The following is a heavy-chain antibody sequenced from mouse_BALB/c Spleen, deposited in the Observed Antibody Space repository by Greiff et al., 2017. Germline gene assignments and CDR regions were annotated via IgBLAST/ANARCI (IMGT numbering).Heavy chain of an antibody. V-gene: IGHV1-7*01. CDR2: INPSTGYT. J-gene: IGHJ4*01. CDR3: AIYYGPYYYAMDY. CDR1: GYTFTSYW. Sequence: QVHVKQSGAELAKPGASVKMSCKASGYTFTSYWMHWVKQRPGQGLEWIGYINPSTGYTEYNQKFKDKATLTADKSSSTAYMQLSSLTSEDSAVYYCAIYYGPYYYAMDYWGQGTSVTVSS. D-gene: IGHD1-2*01.